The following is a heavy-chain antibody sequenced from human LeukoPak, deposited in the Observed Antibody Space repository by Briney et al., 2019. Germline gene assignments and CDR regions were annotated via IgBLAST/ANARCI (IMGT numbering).Heavy chain of an antibody. CDR3: ARVRYYDSSGYSGAFDI. CDR2: ISSGSSYI. J-gene: IGHJ3*02. Sequence: GGSLRLSCAASGFTFSSYSMNWVRQAPGKGLEWVSSISSGSSYIYYADSVQGRFTISRDNAKNSLYLQMNSLRAEDTAVYYCARVRYYDSSGYSGAFDIWGQGTMVTVSS. CDR1: GFTFSSYS. V-gene: IGHV3-21*01. D-gene: IGHD3-22*01.